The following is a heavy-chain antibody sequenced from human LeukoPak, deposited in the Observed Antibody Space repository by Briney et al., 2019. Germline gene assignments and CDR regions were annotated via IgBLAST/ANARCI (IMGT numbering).Heavy chain of an antibody. Sequence: PSETLSLTCTVSGGSISSYYWSWIRQPPGKGLEWIGYIYYSGSTNYNPSLKSRVTISVDTSENQFSLKLSSVTAADTAVYYCARGNCGGDCYSINYYYGVDVWGQGTTVTVSS. CDR2: IYYSGST. J-gene: IGHJ6*02. CDR1: GGSISSYY. CDR3: ARGNCGGDCYSINYYYGVDV. D-gene: IGHD2-21*02. V-gene: IGHV4-59*01.